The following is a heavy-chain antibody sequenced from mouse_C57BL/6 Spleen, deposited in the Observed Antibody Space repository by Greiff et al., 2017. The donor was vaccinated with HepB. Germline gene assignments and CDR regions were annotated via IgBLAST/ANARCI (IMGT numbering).Heavy chain of an antibody. CDR1: GYAFSSYW. CDR3: ARSGAFAY. Sequence: VKLMESGAELVKPGASVKISCKASGYAFSSYWMNWVKQRPGKGLEWIGQIYPGDGDTNYNGKFKGKATLTADKSSSTAYMQLSSLTSEDSAVYFCARSGAFAYWGQGTLVTVSA. J-gene: IGHJ3*01. CDR2: IYPGDGDT. V-gene: IGHV1-80*01. D-gene: IGHD3-1*01.